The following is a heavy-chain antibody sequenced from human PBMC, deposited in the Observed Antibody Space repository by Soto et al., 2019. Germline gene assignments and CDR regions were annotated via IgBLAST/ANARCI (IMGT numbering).Heavy chain of an antibody. Sequence: PGGSLRLSCAASGFTFSSYGMHWVRQAPGKGLEWVAVIWYDGSNKYYAASVKGRFNISRDNSKNTLYLQMNSLRPDDTAVYSCAKDRPLSGGIAIWGPGTTVTVSS. D-gene: IGHD6-13*01. CDR1: GFTFSSYG. CDR2: IWYDGSNK. CDR3: AKDRPLSGGIAI. J-gene: IGHJ6*02. V-gene: IGHV3-33*06.